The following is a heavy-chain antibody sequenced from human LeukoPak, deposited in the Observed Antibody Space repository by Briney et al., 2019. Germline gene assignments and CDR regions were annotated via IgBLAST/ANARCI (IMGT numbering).Heavy chain of an antibody. J-gene: IGHJ3*02. D-gene: IGHD3-22*01. CDR2: IYSSGTT. CDR1: GGSISGYY. V-gene: IGHV4-59*01. CDR3: ARGIAYYDSSGFVAFDI. Sequence: SETLSLTCTVSGGSISGYYWSWIRQPPGKGLEWIGYIYSSGTTNYNPSLKSQITISLDTSKNQFSLKLSSVTAADTAVYYCARGIAYYDSSGFVAFDIWGQGTMVTVSS.